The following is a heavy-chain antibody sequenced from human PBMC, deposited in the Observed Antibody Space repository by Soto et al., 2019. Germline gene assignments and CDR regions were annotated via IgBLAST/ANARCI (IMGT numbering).Heavy chain of an antibody. CDR1: GFTFSSYS. D-gene: IGHD3-10*01. Sequence: GGSLRLSCAAAGFTFSSYSMNWVRQAPGKGLEWVSSISSSSSYIYYADSVKGRFTISRDNAKNSLYLQMNSLRAEDTAVYYCARGSYYYGSGRFAFDIWGQGTMVTVSS. CDR3: ARGSYYYGSGRFAFDI. CDR2: ISSSSSYI. V-gene: IGHV3-21*01. J-gene: IGHJ3*02.